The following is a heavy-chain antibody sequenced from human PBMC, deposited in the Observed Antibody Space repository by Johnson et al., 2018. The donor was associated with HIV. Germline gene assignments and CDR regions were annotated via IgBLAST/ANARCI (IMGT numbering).Heavy chain of an antibody. CDR1: GFTFDDYA. D-gene: IGHD3-10*01. CDR2: INWNGGST. V-gene: IGHV3-20*04. J-gene: IGHJ3*02. Sequence: VQLVESGGGVVRPGGSLRLSCAASGFTFDDYAMSWVRQPPGKWLEWVSGINWNGGSTGYADSVKGRFTISRDNAKNSLYLQMNSLRAEDTALYYCTKSGSPGPYIDAFDIWGQGTMVTVSS. CDR3: TKSGSPGPYIDAFDI.